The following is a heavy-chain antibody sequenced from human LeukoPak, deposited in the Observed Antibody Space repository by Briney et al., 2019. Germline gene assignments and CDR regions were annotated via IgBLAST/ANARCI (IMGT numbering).Heavy chain of an antibody. Sequence: PGGSLRLSCAASGFIFRGYIMDWVRQAPGKGLEWIGRIRKKPSGYTTEYAASVKGRFVIARDDSKDSVFLQMNSLETEDTAVYYCPREGGEGDFWGQGTMVTVSS. J-gene: IGHJ3*01. CDR2: IRKKPSGYTT. V-gene: IGHV3-72*01. CDR3: PREGGEGDF. D-gene: IGHD3-16*01. CDR1: GFIFRGYI.